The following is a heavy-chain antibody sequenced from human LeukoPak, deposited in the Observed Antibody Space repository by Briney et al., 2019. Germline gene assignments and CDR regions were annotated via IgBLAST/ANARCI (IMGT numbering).Heavy chain of an antibody. Sequence: GGSLTLSCAASGLTFSSYSMNWVRQAPGKGLEWVSSISSSSSYIYYADPVKGRFTISRDNPKNSLYLQMNSLRAEDTAVYYCAREGQIVVVPATDAFDIWGQGTMVTVSS. CDR2: ISSSSSYI. V-gene: IGHV3-21*01. CDR1: GLTFSSYS. D-gene: IGHD2-2*01. CDR3: AREGQIVVVPATDAFDI. J-gene: IGHJ3*02.